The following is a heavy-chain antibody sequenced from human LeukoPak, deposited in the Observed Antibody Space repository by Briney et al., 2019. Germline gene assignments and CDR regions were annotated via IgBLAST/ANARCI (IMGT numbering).Heavy chain of an antibody. CDR3: ARAFHEYYYDSSGENTHDAFDI. D-gene: IGHD3-22*01. V-gene: IGHV1-69*13. CDR2: IIPIFGTA. CDR1: GGTFISYA. Sequence: SVKVSCKASGGTFISYAISWVRQAPGQGLEWMGGIIPIFGTADYAQKFQGRVTITADESTSTAYMELSSLRSEDTAVYYCARAFHEYYYDSSGENTHDAFDIWGQGTMVTVSS. J-gene: IGHJ3*02.